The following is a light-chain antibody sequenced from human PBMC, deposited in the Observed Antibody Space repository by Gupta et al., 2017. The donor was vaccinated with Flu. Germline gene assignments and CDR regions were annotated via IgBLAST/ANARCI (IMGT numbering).Light chain of an antibody. CDR2: GAS. J-gene: IGKJ4*01. Sequence: EIVMTQSPATLSVSSGERATLSCRASQSVSSNLAWYQQKPGQAPRLLIYGASTRATGIPARFRGSGSATEFTLTISSLQSEDFAVYYCQQYNNWPPLTFGGGTKVEIK. CDR3: QQYNNWPPLT. V-gene: IGKV3-15*01. CDR1: QSVSSN.